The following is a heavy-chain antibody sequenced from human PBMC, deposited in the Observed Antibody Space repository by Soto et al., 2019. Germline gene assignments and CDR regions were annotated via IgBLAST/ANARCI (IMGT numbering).Heavy chain of an antibody. Sequence: SETLSLTCTVSGGSISSSSYYWGWIRQPPGKGLEWIGSIYYSGTTYYNPSLKSRVTISVDTSKNQFSLKLSSVTAADTAVYYCARHRGYYDILTGYYTELNFDYWGQGTQVTVSS. CDR2: IYYSGTT. CDR1: GGSISSSSYY. V-gene: IGHV4-39*01. J-gene: IGHJ4*02. CDR3: ARHRGYYDILTGYYTELNFDY. D-gene: IGHD3-9*01.